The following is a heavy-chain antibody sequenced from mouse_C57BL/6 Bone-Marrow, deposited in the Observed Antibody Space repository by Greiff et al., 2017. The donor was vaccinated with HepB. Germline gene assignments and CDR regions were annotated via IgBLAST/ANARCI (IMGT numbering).Heavy chain of an antibody. Sequence: EVKLMESGPELVKPGASVKISCKASGYSFTDYNMNWVKQSNGKSLEWIGVINPNYGTTSYNQKFKGKATLTVDQSSSTAYMQLNSLTSEDSAVYYCARAYSNYRYFDVWGTGTTVTVSS. V-gene: IGHV1-39*01. D-gene: IGHD2-5*01. CDR2: INPNYGTT. J-gene: IGHJ1*03. CDR1: GYSFTDYN. CDR3: ARAYSNYRYFDV.